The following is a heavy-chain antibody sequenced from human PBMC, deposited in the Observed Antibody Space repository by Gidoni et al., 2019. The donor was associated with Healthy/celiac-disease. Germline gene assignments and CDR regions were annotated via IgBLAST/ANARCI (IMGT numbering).Heavy chain of an antibody. CDR3: ARRGPPVDY. V-gene: IGHV5-10-1*01. J-gene: IGHJ4*01. CDR1: GYSFTSYW. Sequence: EVQLVQSGAEVKTPGESLRISCTGSGYSFTSYWLSWLRQMPGEGLEWLGRIDPSDSYTNYSPSFQGHVTISADKSISTAYLQWSSLKASDTAMYYCARRGPPVDYWGHGTLVTVSS. CDR2: IDPSDSYT.